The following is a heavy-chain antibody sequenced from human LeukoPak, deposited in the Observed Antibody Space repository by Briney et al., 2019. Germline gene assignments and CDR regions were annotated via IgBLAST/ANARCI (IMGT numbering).Heavy chain of an antibody. CDR1: GGSFSGYY. CDR3: ASVRYSVTDWFDP. CDR2: INHSGST. D-gene: IGHD5/OR15-5a*01. V-gene: IGHV4-34*01. Sequence: SETLSLTCAVYGGSFSGYYWSWIRQPPGKGLEWIGEINHSGSTNYNPSLKSRVTISVDKSKNQFSLKLSSVTAADTAVYYCASVRYSVTDWFDPWGQGTLVTVSS. J-gene: IGHJ5*02.